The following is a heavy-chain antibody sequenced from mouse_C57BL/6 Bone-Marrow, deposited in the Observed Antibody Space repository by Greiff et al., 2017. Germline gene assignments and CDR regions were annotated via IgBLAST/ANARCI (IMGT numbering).Heavy chain of an antibody. V-gene: IGHV1-69*01. CDR2: IDPSDSYT. Sequence: QVQLQQPGAELVMPGASVKLSCKASGYTFTSYWMHWVKQRPGQGLEWIGEIDPSDSYTNYNQKFKGKSTLTVDKSSSTAYMQLSSLTSECSAVYYCSKSWEYYYAMDYWGQGTSVTVSS. D-gene: IGHD4-1*01. CDR3: SKSWEYYYAMDY. CDR1: GYTFTSYW. J-gene: IGHJ4*01.